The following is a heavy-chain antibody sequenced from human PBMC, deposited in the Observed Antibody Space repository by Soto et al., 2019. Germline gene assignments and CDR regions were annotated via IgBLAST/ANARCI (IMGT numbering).Heavy chain of an antibody. J-gene: IGHJ6*02. D-gene: IGHD4-17*01. CDR3: ARVRGGAGYYGMDV. V-gene: IGHV3-30-3*01. Sequence: QVQLVESGGGVVQPGRSLRLSCAASGFTFSSYAMHWVRQAPGKGLEWVAVISYDGSNKYYADSVKGRFTISRDNSKNTLYLQMNSLRAEDTAVYYCARVRGGAGYYGMDVWGQGTTVTVSS. CDR1: GFTFSSYA. CDR2: ISYDGSNK.